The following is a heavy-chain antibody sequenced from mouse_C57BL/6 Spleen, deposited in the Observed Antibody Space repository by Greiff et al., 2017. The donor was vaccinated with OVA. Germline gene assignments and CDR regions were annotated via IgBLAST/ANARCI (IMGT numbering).Heavy chain of an antibody. J-gene: IGHJ3*01. D-gene: IGHD2-3*01. V-gene: IGHV1-18*01. Sequence: VQLQQPGPELVKPGASVKIPCKASGYTFTDYNMDWVKQSHGKSLEWIGDINPNNGGTIYNQKFKGKATLTVDKSSSTAYMELRSLTSEDTAVYYCARWDDGYYVWFAYWGQGTLVTVSA. CDR3: ARWDDGYYVWFAY. CDR2: INPNNGGT. CDR1: GYTFTDYN.